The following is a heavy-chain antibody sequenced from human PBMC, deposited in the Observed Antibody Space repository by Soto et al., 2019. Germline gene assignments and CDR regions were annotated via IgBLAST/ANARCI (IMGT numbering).Heavy chain of an antibody. CDR2: IIPIFGTA. CDR1: GGTFSSYA. V-gene: IGHV1-69*13. CDR3: AELELRGSRDGYYYYYGMDV. D-gene: IGHD1-7*01. Sequence: GASVKVSCKASGGTFSSYAISWVRQAPGQGLEWMGGIIPIFGTANYAQKFQGRVTITADESTSTAYMELSSLRSEDTAVYYCAELELRGSRDGYYYYYGMDVWGQGTTVTAP. J-gene: IGHJ6*02.